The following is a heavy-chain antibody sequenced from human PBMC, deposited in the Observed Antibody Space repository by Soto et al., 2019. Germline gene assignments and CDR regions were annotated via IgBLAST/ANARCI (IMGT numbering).Heavy chain of an antibody. CDR1: GFTFTKYA. V-gene: IGHV3-23*01. CDR2: ISDNGGTT. D-gene: IGHD3-3*01. Sequence: GGSLRLSCVASGFTFTKYAMTWVRQAPGKGLQWVSTISDNGGTTYYADSVKGRFTVSRDNSKNTLYLQMNTLGAEDTALYYCAKDTTIFGVVIIPDLGSNWFDPWGQGTLVTVSS. CDR3: AKDTTIFGVVIIPDLGSNWFDP. J-gene: IGHJ5*02.